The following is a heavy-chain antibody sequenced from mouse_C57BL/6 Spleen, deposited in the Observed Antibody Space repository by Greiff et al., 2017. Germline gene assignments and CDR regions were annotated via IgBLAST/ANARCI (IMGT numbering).Heavy chain of an antibody. CDR3: ARGGVALYGYGGAMDY. Sequence: VQLQQSGPELVKPGASVKISCKASGYSFTDYNMNWVKQSNGKSLEWIGVINPNYGTTSYNQKFKGKATLTVDKSSSTAYMQLNSLTSEDAAVYYCARGGVALYGYGGAMDYWGQGTSVTVSS. J-gene: IGHJ4*01. V-gene: IGHV1-39*01. CDR1: GYSFTDYN. D-gene: IGHD2-2*01. CDR2: INPNYGTT.